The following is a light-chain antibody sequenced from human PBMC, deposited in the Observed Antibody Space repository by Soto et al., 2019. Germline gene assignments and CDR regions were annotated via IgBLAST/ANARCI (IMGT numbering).Light chain of an antibody. CDR3: QQSNSITWT. J-gene: IGKJ1*01. CDR2: AAS. Sequence: DIQMTQSPSSLSASVGDRVTITCRASQVISTYLNWYQQKPGKAPKVLIYAASSLQSGVPSRFSGSGSETDFTLTISSLQPEDFATYSCQQSNSITWTFGQGTKV. V-gene: IGKV1-39*01. CDR1: QVISTY.